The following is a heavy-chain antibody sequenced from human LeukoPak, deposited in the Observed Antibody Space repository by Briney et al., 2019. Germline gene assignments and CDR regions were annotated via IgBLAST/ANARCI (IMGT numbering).Heavy chain of an antibody. CDR2: MNPKSANT. D-gene: IGHD6-13*01. V-gene: IGHV1-8*01. CDR3: ARGPPESSSSDY. Sequence: VASVKVSCKASGYTFTSYDINWVRQAPGQGLEWMGWMNPKSANTGYAQKFQGRVTMTRNTSISTAYMDVTSLRSEDTAVYYCARGPPESSSSDYWGQGTLVTVSS. J-gene: IGHJ4*02. CDR1: GYTFTSYD.